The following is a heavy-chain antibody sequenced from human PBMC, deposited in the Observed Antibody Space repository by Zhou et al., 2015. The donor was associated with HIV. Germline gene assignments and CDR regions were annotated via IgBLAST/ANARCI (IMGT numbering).Heavy chain of an antibody. J-gene: IGHJ4*02. Sequence: QLVESGGDLVRPGGSLRLSCRVSGFTFENYVFHWLRHVPGKGLMWVSRVSFDGATTDYADAVQGRFTISRDNSKNTLYLQMNSLRAEDIAVYYCVKDGRVGELGFYFDYWGQGTLVTVSS. D-gene: IGHD3-16*01. CDR2: VSFDGATT. CDR3: VKDGRVGELGFYFDY. CDR1: GFTFENYV. V-gene: IGHV3-23*04.